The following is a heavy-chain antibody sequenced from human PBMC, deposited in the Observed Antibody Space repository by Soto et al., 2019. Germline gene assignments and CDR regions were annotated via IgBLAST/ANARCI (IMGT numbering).Heavy chain of an antibody. V-gene: IGHV4-34*01. Sequence: PSETLSLTCAVYGGSFSGYYWSWIRQPPGKGLEWIGQINHSGSTNYNPSLKSRVTISVDTSKNQFSLKLSSVTAADTAVYYCARAYFDWYLDTPGLFDYWGRGTLVTVSS. CDR3: ARAYFDWYLDTPGLFDY. CDR2: INHSGST. CDR1: GGSFSGYY. D-gene: IGHD3-9*01. J-gene: IGHJ4*02.